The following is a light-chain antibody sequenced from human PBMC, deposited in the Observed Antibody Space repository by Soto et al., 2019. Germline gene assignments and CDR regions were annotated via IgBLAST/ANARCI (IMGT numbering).Light chain of an antibody. Sequence: EIVMTHSPATLSVSPGERATLSCRASQSVSSNLAWYQQKPGQAPRLLIYGASTRATGIPARFIGSGSGTEFTLTISSLQSEDFAVYYCQHYNNWPPWTFGQGTKVEIK. V-gene: IGKV3-15*01. CDR3: QHYNNWPPWT. CDR1: QSVSSN. CDR2: GAS. J-gene: IGKJ1*01.